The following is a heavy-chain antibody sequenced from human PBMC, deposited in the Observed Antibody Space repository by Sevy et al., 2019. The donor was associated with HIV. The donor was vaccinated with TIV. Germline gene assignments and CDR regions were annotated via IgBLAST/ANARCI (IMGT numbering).Heavy chain of an antibody. Sequence: SVKVSCKTSGGTISSYAISWVRQAPGQGLEWMGGIIPIFGTANYAQKFQGRVTITADESTSTAYMDLSSLRSEDTAVYYCARGSGSKTWFDPWGQGTLVTVSS. CDR1: GGTISSYA. CDR2: IIPIFGTA. CDR3: ARGSGSKTWFDP. D-gene: IGHD5-12*01. J-gene: IGHJ5*02. V-gene: IGHV1-69*13.